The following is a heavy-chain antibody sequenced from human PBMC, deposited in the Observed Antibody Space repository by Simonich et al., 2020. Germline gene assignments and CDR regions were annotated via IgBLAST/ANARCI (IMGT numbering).Heavy chain of an antibody. Sequence: QVQLVQSGAEVKKPGASVKVSCKASGYTFTGYYMHWVRQAPGQGLEWMGWINPNSGGKNDAQKFQGRVTMTRETSISTAYMELSRLRSDDTAVYYCARDSYSSWYFDLWGRGTLVTVSS. V-gene: IGHV1-2*02. CDR1: GYTFTGYY. CDR2: INPNSGGK. CDR3: ARDSYSSWYFDL. J-gene: IGHJ2*01. D-gene: IGHD6-13*01.